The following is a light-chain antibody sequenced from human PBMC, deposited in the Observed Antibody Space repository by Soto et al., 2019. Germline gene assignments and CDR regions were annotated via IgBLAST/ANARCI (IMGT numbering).Light chain of an antibody. CDR3: SSYAGSRGV. Sequence: QSALTQPASVSGSPGQSITISCSGTTSDVGIYNLVSWYQQHPGKAPKLVIYEVDGRASGVPNRFSGSRSGNTASLTISGLQSEDEADYYCSSYAGSRGVFGGGTKVTVL. J-gene: IGLJ3*02. V-gene: IGLV2-23*02. CDR2: EVD. CDR1: TSDVGIYNL.